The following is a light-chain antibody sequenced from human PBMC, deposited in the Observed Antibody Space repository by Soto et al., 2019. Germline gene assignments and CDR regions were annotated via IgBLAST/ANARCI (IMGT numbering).Light chain of an antibody. J-gene: IGKJ4*01. CDR1: EGVGSS. V-gene: IGKV3-20*01. CDR2: GAS. CDR3: QQYGSSPLT. Sequence: ETVMTQSPATLSVSPGERVTLSCRASEGVGSSLAWYQQKPGQAPRLLIYGASSRATGIPDRFSGSGSGTDFTLTISRLEPEDFAVYYCQQYGSSPLTFGGGTKVDIK.